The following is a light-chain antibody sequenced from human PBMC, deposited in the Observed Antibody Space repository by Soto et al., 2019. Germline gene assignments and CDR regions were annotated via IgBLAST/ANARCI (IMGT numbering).Light chain of an antibody. CDR3: QLRHDLLT. CDR1: LSLSSY. J-gene: IGKJ4*01. V-gene: IGKV3-11*01. Sequence: VLTQSPATLSLSPGDTATLSCRASLSLSSYLAWYQQKSGQAPRLLIYHASNRATGSPSRFSGSGSGTDFTLTISSLEPEDFAVYYGQLRHDLLTCGGGTKVEI. CDR2: HAS.